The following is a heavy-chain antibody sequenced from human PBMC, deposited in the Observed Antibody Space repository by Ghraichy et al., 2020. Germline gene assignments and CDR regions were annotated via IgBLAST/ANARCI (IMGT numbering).Heavy chain of an antibody. D-gene: IGHD3-10*01. V-gene: IGHV3-15*01. CDR1: GFTFSNAW. Sequence: GESLNISCAASGFTFSNAWMNWVRQAPGKGLEWVGRIKSKTDGGTTDYAAPVKGRFTISRDDSKNTLYLQMNSLKTEDTAVYYCTTDPWAGDFDLWGRGTLVTVSS. CDR3: TTDPWAGDFDL. CDR2: IKSKTDGGTT. J-gene: IGHJ2*01.